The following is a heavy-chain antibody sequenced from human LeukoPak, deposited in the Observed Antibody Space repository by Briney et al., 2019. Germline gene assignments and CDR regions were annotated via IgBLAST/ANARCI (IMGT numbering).Heavy chain of an antibody. CDR2: IKPDASEK. CDR3: ARAGALLLWFGELFQNWFDP. Sequence: GGSLRLSCAASGFTLSSYWMNWVRQAPGKGLEWVANIKPDASEKNYVDSVKGRFTVSRDNAKNSLYLQMNNLRVEDTAVYYCARAGALLLWFGELFQNWFDPWGQGTLVTVSS. CDR1: GFTLSSYW. D-gene: IGHD3-10*01. J-gene: IGHJ5*02. V-gene: IGHV3-7*01.